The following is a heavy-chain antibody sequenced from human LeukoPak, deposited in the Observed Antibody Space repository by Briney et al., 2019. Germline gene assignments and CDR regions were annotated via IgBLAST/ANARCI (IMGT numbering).Heavy chain of an antibody. CDR1: GFTFSSYS. V-gene: IGHV3-21*01. Sequence: GGSLRLSCAASGFTFSSYSMNWVRQAPGKGLEWVSSISSSSSYIYYAGSVKGRFTISRDNAKNSLYLQMNSLRAEDTAVYYCARETTGSYYGSGSSYAFDIWGQGIMVTVSS. CDR3: ARETTGSYYGSGSSYAFDI. D-gene: IGHD3-10*01. CDR2: ISSSSSYI. J-gene: IGHJ3*02.